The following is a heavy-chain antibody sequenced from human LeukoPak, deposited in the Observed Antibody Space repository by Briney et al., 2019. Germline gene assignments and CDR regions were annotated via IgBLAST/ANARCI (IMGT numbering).Heavy chain of an antibody. V-gene: IGHV3-23*01. CDR3: AKKGGGYYYDSSGYPDY. Sequence: PGGSLRLSCVASGFTFSSYAMSWVRQAPGKGLEWVSAISGSGGSTYYADSVKGRFTISRDNSKNTLYLQMNSLRAEDTAVYYCAKKGGGYYYDSSGYPDYWGQGTLVTVSS. J-gene: IGHJ4*02. D-gene: IGHD3-22*01. CDR1: GFTFSSYA. CDR2: ISGSGGST.